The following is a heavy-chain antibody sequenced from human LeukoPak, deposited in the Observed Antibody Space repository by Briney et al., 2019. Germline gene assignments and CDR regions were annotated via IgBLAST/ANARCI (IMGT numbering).Heavy chain of an antibody. CDR2: IKHDGSDK. J-gene: IGHJ3*01. CDR1: GFTFSSYW. CDR3: ARRGAAAGRNAFDL. Sequence: GGSLTLSCAASGFTFSSYWMSWVRQAPGRGLEWVANIKHDGSDKYYVDSVKGRFTISRDNAKNSLYLQMNSLRAEDTAVFYCARRGAAAGRNAFDLWGQGTMVTVSS. V-gene: IGHV3-7*05. D-gene: IGHD6-13*01.